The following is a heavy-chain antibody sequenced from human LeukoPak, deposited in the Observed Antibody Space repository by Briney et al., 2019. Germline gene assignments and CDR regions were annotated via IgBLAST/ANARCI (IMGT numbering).Heavy chain of an antibody. J-gene: IGHJ4*02. V-gene: IGHV1-18*01. D-gene: IGHD3-3*01. CDR2: ISAYNGNT. CDR1: GYTFTSYG. Sequence: ASVKVSCKASGYTFTSYGISWVRQAPGQGLEWMGWISAYNGNTNYAQKLQGRVTMTTDTSTSTAYMELRGLRSDDTAVYYCARVRDYDFWSGYSGNFDYWGQGTLVTVSS. CDR3: ARVRDYDFWSGYSGNFDY.